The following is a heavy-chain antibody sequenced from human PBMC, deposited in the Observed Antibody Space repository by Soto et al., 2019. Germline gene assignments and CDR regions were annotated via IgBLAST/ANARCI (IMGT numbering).Heavy chain of an antibody. CDR2: MNPNSGNT. J-gene: IGHJ3*02. Sequence: QVQLVQSGAEVKKPGASVKVSCKASGYTFTSYDINWVRQATGQGLEWMGWMNPNSGNTGYAQKFQGRVTMTRNTSISTAYMELSSLRSEDTAVYYCASGINYYASGDDAFDIWGKGTMVTVSS. CDR1: GYTFTSYD. D-gene: IGHD3-10*01. CDR3: ASGINYYASGDDAFDI. V-gene: IGHV1-8*01.